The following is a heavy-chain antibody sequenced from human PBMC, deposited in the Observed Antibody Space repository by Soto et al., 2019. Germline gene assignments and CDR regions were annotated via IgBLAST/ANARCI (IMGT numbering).Heavy chain of an antibody. D-gene: IGHD2-15*01. V-gene: IGHV1-8*01. Sequence: QVQLVQSGAEVKKPGASVKVSCKASGYTFTSYDINWVRQATGQGLEWRGWMNPNSGNTGYAQKFQGRVTMTRNTAISTAYMELSSLRSEDTAVYYCARGLEDMIPNWFDPWGQGTLVTVSS. J-gene: IGHJ5*02. CDR2: MNPNSGNT. CDR3: ARGLEDMIPNWFDP. CDR1: GYTFTSYD.